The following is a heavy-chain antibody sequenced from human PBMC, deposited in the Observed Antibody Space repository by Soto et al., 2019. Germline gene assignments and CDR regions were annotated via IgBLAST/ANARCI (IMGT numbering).Heavy chain of an antibody. CDR3: ARHARDYDILAGYSPLSWFDP. J-gene: IGHJ5*02. CDR2: IYYSGST. D-gene: IGHD3-9*01. Sequence: QVQLQESGPGLVKPSETLSLTCTVSGGSISNYYWSWIRQPPGKGLEWIGYIYYSGSTNYNPALTSRVPIAVATSQSQFPLRLSAVTAAETAVYYCARHARDYDILAGYSPLSWFDPWGQGTLVTVSS. CDR1: GGSISNYY. V-gene: IGHV4-59*08.